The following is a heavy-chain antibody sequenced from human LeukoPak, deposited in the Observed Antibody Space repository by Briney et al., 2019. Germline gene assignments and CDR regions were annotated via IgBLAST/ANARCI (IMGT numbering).Heavy chain of an antibody. CDR1: GFTFSSYW. V-gene: IGHV3-74*01. Sequence: PGGSLRLSCAASGFTFSSYWMHWVRQAPGKGLVWVARINGDGSSTSYADSVEGRFTISRDNAKKALYLQMNSLGAEDTAVYYCAKVSLAWLQLIFDYWGQGTLVTVSS. CDR3: AKVSLAWLQLIFDY. CDR2: INGDGSST. J-gene: IGHJ4*02. D-gene: IGHD5-12*01.